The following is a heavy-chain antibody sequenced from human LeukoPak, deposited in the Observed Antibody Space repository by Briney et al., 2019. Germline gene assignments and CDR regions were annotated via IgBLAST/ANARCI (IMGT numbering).Heavy chain of an antibody. CDR1: GYTFTSYG. D-gene: IGHD6-6*01. Sequence: GASVKVSCKASGYTFTSYGISWVRQAPGQGLEWMGWISAYNGNTNYAQKLQGRVTMTTDTSTSTAYMELRSLRSDDTAVYYCARAKYSSSPNWFDPWGQGTLVTVSS. V-gene: IGHV1-18*01. CDR3: ARAKYSSSPNWFDP. J-gene: IGHJ5*02. CDR2: ISAYNGNT.